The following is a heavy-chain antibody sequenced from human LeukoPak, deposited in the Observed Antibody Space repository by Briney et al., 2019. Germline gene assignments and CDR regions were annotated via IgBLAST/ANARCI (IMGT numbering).Heavy chain of an antibody. V-gene: IGHV3-48*01. J-gene: IGHJ4*02. D-gene: IGHD2-15*01. CDR3: ARVDCSGGSCYPSLDY. CDR1: GFTFSSYS. CDR2: ISSSTI. Sequence: AGGSLRLSCAASGFTFSSYSMNWVRQAPGRGLEWISYISSSTIYYADSVKGRSTIFRDNAKNSLFLQMDSLRVEDTAVYYCARVDCSGGSCYPSLDYWGQGTLITVSS.